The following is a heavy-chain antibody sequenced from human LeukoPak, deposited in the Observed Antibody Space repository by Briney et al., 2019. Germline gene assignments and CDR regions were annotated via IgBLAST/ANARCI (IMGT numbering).Heavy chain of an antibody. V-gene: IGHV3-11*05. D-gene: IGHD6-19*01. CDR3: ARAFMSYSSGYYPDN. J-gene: IGHJ4*02. Sequence: GGSERLSCAASGFTFSDYYMTWIRQAPGKGLELVSFISSTALFTNYADSVKGRFTVSRDNAKNSLYLQMSSLRAEDTAVYYCARAFMSYSSGYYPDNWGRESMVTVSS. CDR1: GFTFSDYY. CDR2: ISSTALFT.